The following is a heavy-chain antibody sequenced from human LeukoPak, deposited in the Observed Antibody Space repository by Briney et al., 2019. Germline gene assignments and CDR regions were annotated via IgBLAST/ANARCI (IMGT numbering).Heavy chain of an antibody. Sequence: ASVKVSCKASGGTFSSYAISWVRQAPGQGLEWMGGIIPIFGTANYAQKFQGRVTITADESTSTAYMELSSLRSEDTAVYYCARTFSSGYYYYFDYWGQGTLVTVSS. CDR1: GGTFSSYA. V-gene: IGHV1-69*13. CDR2: IIPIFGTA. D-gene: IGHD3-22*01. J-gene: IGHJ4*02. CDR3: ARTFSSGYYYYFDY.